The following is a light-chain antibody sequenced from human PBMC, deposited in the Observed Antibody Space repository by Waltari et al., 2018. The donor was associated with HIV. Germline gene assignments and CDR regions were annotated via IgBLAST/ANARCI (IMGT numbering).Light chain of an antibody. Sequence: QSALTQPHSVSGSPGQSLTISCTGPSSYVDTFVSWYQQHPGKAPQVIIYNVNNRPSGVPDRYSGSKSGNTAVLTISGLQAEDEAEYHCGSHAGNFICAVGTGTKVTVL. CDR1: SSYVDTF. J-gene: IGLJ1*01. CDR2: NVN. V-gene: IGLV2-11*01. CDR3: GSHAGNFICA.